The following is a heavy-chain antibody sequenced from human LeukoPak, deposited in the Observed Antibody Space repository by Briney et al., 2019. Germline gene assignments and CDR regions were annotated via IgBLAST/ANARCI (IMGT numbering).Heavy chain of an antibody. CDR2: IYPGDSDT. CDR3: ARRHCSGGSCYQGFDY. V-gene: IGHV5-51*01. D-gene: IGHD2-15*01. J-gene: IGHJ4*02. Sequence: GESLKISCKGSGYSFPTYWIGWVRQMPGKGLEWMGIIYPGDSDTGYSPSFQGQVTLSADRSISTAYLQWSSLKASDTAMYYCARRHCSGGSCYQGFDYWGQGTLVTVSS. CDR1: GYSFPTYW.